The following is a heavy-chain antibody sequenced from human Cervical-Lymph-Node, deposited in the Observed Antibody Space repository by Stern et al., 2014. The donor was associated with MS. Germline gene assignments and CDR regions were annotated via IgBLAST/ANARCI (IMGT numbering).Heavy chain of an antibody. CDR3: ARALGDYDDY. J-gene: IGHJ4*02. CDR2: IIAFIGNT. CDR1: GYTFTSYG. Sequence: QVQLVQSGAEVKKPGASVKVSCKASGYTFTSYGISWVRQAPGQGLEWMGWIIAFIGNTNYAQKLQGRVTMTTDQSTSTAYMEPRSRRSDDTAVYYCARALGDYDDYWGQGTLVTVSS. V-gene: IGHV1-18*04. D-gene: IGHD2-15*01.